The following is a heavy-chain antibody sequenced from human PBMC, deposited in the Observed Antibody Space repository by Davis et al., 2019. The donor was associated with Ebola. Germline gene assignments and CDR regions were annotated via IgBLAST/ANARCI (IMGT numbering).Heavy chain of an antibody. Sequence: SETLSLTCTVSGGSIRTHYWSWIRQSPGKGLEWIGYGYYGGRTDYNPSLKSRVTISVDTSKNQFSLKLSSVTAADTAVYYCARVDYDFWSGYYGGNWFDPWGQGTLVTVSS. V-gene: IGHV4-59*11. CDR3: ARVDYDFWSGYYGGNWFDP. CDR2: GYYGGRT. J-gene: IGHJ5*02. D-gene: IGHD3-3*01. CDR1: GGSIRTHY.